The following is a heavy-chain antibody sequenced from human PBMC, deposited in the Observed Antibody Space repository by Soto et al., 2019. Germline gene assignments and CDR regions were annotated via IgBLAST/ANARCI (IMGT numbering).Heavy chain of an antibody. V-gene: IGHV3-33*01. CDR2: IWSDGSYE. CDR1: GFIFSNDA. J-gene: IGHJ4*02. CDR3: ARGTGSGSFLIDY. Sequence: QVQLVGSGGGVVQPGRSLRLSCAASGFIFSNDAMHWVRQAPGQGLEWVALIWSDGSYENYAESVKGRFTISRDNSKNTLSLQVNGIRVDETAVYFCARGTGSGSFLIDYWGQGTLVTVSS. D-gene: IGHD3-10*01.